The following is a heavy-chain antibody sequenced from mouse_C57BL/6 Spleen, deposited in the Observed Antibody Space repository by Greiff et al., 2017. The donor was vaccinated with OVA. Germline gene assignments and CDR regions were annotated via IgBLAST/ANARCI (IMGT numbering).Heavy chain of an antibody. CDR1: GYTFTSYW. J-gene: IGHJ3*01. V-gene: IGHV1-50*01. CDR2: IDPSDSYT. Sequence: VQLQQPGAELVKPGASVKLSCKASGYTFTSYWMQWVKQRPGQGLEWIGEIDPSDSYTNYNQKFKGKATLTVDTSSSTAYMQLSSLTSEDSAVYYCAIITTVVAPCWGQGTLVTVSA. CDR3: AIITTVVAPC. D-gene: IGHD1-1*01.